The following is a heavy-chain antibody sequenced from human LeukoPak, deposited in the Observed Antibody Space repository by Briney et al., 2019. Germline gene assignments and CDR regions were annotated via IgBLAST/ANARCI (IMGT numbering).Heavy chain of an antibody. CDR3: AKMTVTIYFDY. D-gene: IGHD5-24*01. CDR2: IWYDGSNK. Sequence: GGSLRLSCAASGYTFSSYGMHWVRQAPGKGLEWVAVIWYDGSNKYYADSVKGRFTISRDNSKNTLYLQMNSLRAEDTALYYCAKMTVTIYFDYWGQGTLVTVSS. V-gene: IGHV3-33*06. CDR1: GYTFSSYG. J-gene: IGHJ4*02.